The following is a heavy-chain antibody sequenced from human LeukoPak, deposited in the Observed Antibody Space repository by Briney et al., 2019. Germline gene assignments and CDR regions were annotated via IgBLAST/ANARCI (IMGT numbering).Heavy chain of an antibody. J-gene: IGHJ5*02. CDR1: GGTFSSYA. V-gene: IGHV1-69*05. D-gene: IGHD2-2*01. CDR2: IIPIFGTA. CDR3: ARDGTNIVVVPAAIGALDP. Sequence: SVKVSCKASGGTFSSYAISWVRQAPGQGLEWMGGIIPIFGTANYAQKFQGRVTITTDESTSTAYMELSSLRSEDTAVYYCARDGTNIVVVPAAIGALDPWGQGTLVTVSS.